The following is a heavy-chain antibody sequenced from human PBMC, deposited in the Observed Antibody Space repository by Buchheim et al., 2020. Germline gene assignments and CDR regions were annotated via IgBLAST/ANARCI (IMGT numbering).Heavy chain of an antibody. D-gene: IGHD3-10*01. J-gene: IGHJ6*02. V-gene: IGHV4-34*01. Sequence: QVQLQQWGAGLLKPSETLSLTCAVYGGSFSGYYWSWIRQPPGKGLEWIGEINHSGSTNYNPSLKSRVTISVDTSKNQFSLKLSSVTAADTAVYYCASGYKGRGYGSGSYYMGNYYYYYGMDVWGQGTT. CDR1: GGSFSGYY. CDR2: INHSGST. CDR3: ASGYKGRGYGSGSYYMGNYYYYYGMDV.